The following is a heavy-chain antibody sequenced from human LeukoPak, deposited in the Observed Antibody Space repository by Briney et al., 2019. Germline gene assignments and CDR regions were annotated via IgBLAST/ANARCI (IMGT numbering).Heavy chain of an antibody. Sequence: SGTLSLTCAVSGGSISSSNWWSWVRPSPGKGLEWIGEIHHSGSTNYNPSLKSRVTVLVDKSKNQFSLKLTSVTAADTAVYYCARGGGDSSSWYDQAFDIWGQGTMVTVSS. V-gene: IGHV4-4*02. CDR1: GGSISSSNW. D-gene: IGHD6-13*01. CDR3: ARGGGDSSSWYDQAFDI. CDR2: IHHSGST. J-gene: IGHJ3*02.